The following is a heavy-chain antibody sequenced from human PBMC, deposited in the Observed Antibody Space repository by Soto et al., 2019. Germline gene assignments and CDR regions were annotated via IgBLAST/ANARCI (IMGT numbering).Heavy chain of an antibody. Sequence: SETLSLTCTVSGDPLSSGSYYWSWIRQSPGKRLEWIAYIYYTGTTKYNPSLKSRVTISVDTSKNQFSLRLTSVTAADTAVYYCERAESTYFDLLSAFHTWGQGTLVTVSS. J-gene: IGHJ5*02. V-gene: IGHV4-61*01. CDR1: GDPLSSGSYY. D-gene: IGHD3-9*01. CDR3: ERAESTYFDLLSAFHT. CDR2: IYYTGTT.